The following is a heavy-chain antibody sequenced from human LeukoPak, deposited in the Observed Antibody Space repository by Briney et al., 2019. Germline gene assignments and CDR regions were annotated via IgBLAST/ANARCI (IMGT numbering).Heavy chain of an antibody. D-gene: IGHD6-13*01. CDR1: GFTFSSYS. V-gene: IGHV3-23*01. CDR2: ISGSGGST. CDR3: AKGKRIAAAGTRLRYYYYYMDV. Sequence: GGSLRLSCAASGFTFSSYSMTWVRQAPGKGLEWVSAISGSGGSTYYADSVKGRFTISRDNSKNTLYLQMNSLRAEDTAVYYCAKGKRIAAAGTRLRYYYYYMDVWGKGTTVTISS. J-gene: IGHJ6*03.